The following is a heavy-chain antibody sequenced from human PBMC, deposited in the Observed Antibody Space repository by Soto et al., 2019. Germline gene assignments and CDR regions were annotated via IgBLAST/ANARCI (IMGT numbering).Heavy chain of an antibody. CDR1: GFTFRDYG. D-gene: IGHD6-13*01. Sequence: EVQLLESGGGLVQPGGSLRLSCEASGFTFRDYGMSWVRQAPGKGLEWVSVVSGSGSSTNYADSVKGRFTISRDNSKNTLYLQMNSLRAEDTAVYDCAKYASSSWSLFAYWGQGTLVTVSS. V-gene: IGHV3-23*01. CDR2: VSGSGSST. CDR3: AKYASSSWSLFAY. J-gene: IGHJ4*02.